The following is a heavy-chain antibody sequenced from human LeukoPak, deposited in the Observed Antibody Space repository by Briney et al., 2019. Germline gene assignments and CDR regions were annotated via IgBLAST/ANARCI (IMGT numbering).Heavy chain of an antibody. CDR2: VYFSGDT. CDR1: GGSVISSDFF. J-gene: IGHJ5*02. V-gene: IGHV4-39*01. Sequence: SDTLSLTCSISGGSVISSDFFGGWIRQSPGKGPEWIGSVYFSGDTYYSPSLESRVTVSVDTSKNQFSLKLSSVTAADSAVYYCARHSIVAGKMTVTPSDLHWFDPWGQGTLVSASS. D-gene: IGHD6-19*01. CDR3: ARHSIVAGKMTVTPSDLHWFDP.